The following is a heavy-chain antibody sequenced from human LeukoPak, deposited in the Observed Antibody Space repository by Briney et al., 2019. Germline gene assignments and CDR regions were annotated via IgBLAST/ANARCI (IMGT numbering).Heavy chain of an antibody. Sequence: SETLSLTCTVSGGSISSSSYYWGWIRQPPGKGLEWIGSIYYSGSTYYNPSLKSRVTISVDTSKNQFSLKLSSVTAADTAVYYCARLHYYDSSGYYYVVRYYYGMDVWGQGTTVTVSS. CDR1: GGSISSSSYY. CDR2: IYYSGST. CDR3: ARLHYYDSSGYYYVVRYYYGMDV. V-gene: IGHV4-39*01. J-gene: IGHJ6*02. D-gene: IGHD3-22*01.